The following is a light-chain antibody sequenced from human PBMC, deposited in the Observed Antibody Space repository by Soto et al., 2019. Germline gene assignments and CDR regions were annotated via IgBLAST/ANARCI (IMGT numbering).Light chain of an antibody. J-gene: IGKJ2*01. CDR1: QGISDH. Sequence: DIQMTQSPSSLSASVGDRVTIPCRASQGISDHLNWYQQKPGKAPNLLIYGASSLQSGVPSRFSGSGSGTDFTLTITSLQPEDLATYYCQQFHTTPTFGQGTKLEIK. V-gene: IGKV1-39*01. CDR2: GAS. CDR3: QQFHTTPT.